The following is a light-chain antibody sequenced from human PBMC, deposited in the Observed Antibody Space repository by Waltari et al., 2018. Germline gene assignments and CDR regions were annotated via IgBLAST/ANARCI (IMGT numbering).Light chain of an antibody. CDR2: KAS. V-gene: IGKV1-5*03. CDR3: QQYNSAPHS. J-gene: IGKJ2*03. Sequence: DIQMTQSPSSLSASVGDRVTITCRASQGISIWLAWYQQKPGKAPKLLIYKASSLQSGVPSRFSGSGSGTDFTLTISSLQPEDFANYYCQQYNSAPHSFGQGTKVEI. CDR1: QGISIW.